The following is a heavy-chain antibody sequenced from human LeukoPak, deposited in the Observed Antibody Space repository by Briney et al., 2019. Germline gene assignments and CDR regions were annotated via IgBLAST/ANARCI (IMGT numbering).Heavy chain of an antibody. CDR3: ATDNGNDILTGYSYYYYGMDV. J-gene: IGHJ6*02. Sequence: ASVKVSCKVSAYTLTELSMHWVRQAPGKGLEWMGGFDPEEGETIYAQKFQGRVTMTEDTSTDTAYMELSSLRSEDTAVFYCATDNGNDILTGYSYYYYGMDVWGQGTTVTVSS. CDR2: FDPEEGET. D-gene: IGHD3-9*01. CDR1: AYTLTELS. V-gene: IGHV1-24*01.